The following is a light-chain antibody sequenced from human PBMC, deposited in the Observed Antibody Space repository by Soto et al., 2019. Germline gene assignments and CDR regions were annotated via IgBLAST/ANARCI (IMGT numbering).Light chain of an antibody. CDR3: QQYRSSRT. J-gene: IGKJ1*01. V-gene: IGKV3-20*01. CDR2: GAS. CDR1: QSVSSSY. Sequence: EIVLTQSPGTLSLSPGERATLSCRASQSVSSSYLAWYQQKPGQAPRLLIYGASSRATGIPDRFSGSGSGTDFTLTIRRLEPEEFAWYNCQQYRSSRTFGQGTKVEIK.